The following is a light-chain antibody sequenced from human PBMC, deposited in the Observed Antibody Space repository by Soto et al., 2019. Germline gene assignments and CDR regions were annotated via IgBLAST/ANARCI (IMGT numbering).Light chain of an antibody. J-gene: IGLJ1*01. V-gene: IGLV2-14*01. CDR2: EVS. CDR3: SSYTSSSTLV. CDR1: SSDVGGYNY. Sequence: QSALTQPASVSGSPGQSITISCTGTSSDVGGYNYVSWYQQHPGKAPKLMIYEVSYRPSGVSNRFSGSKSGNTASLTISGLQAEDEADYYCSSYTSSSTLVFGTVTKLTVL.